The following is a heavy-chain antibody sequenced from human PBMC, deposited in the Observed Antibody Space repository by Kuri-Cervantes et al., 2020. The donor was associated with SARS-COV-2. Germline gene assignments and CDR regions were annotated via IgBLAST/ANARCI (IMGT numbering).Heavy chain of an antibody. J-gene: IGHJ4*02. CDR3: ARGRTRSTIYFFDS. Sequence: ESLRLSCTVSGGSVSTLSDNWSWLRQSPGEGLEWIGHIHSGASTTYNPSLKSQATISADTSKNQVSLTLSSVTAANTAVYYCARGRTRSTIYFFDSWGQGTLVTVSS. CDR2: IHSGAST. CDR1: GGSVSTLSDN. D-gene: IGHD5/OR15-5a*01. V-gene: IGHV4-61*01.